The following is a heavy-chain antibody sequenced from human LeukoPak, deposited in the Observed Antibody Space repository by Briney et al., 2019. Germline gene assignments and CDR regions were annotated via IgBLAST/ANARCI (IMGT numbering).Heavy chain of an antibody. V-gene: IGHV3-74*01. J-gene: IGHJ4*01. CDR2: INSDGSST. CDR1: GFTFSNYW. Sequence: PGGSLRLSCAASGFTFSNYWMHWVRQDPGKGLVWVSRINSDGSSTTYADSVKGRFTISRDNAKNTLYLQMSSLRVEDTSVYYCAICSRGDAISFEYWGQGTLVTVSS. CDR3: AICSRGDAISFEY. D-gene: IGHD2-21*02.